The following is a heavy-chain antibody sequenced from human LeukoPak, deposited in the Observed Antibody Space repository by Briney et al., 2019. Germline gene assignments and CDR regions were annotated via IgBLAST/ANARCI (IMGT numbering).Heavy chain of an antibody. J-gene: IGHJ4*02. D-gene: IGHD1-26*01. CDR3: AKAPHIVGATPFDY. Sequence: GGSLRLSCAASGFTFSSCAMSWVRQAPGKGLEWVSAISGSGSSTYYADSVKGRFTISRDNSKNTLYLQMNSLRAEDTAVYYCAKAPHIVGATPFDYWGQGTLVTVSS. V-gene: IGHV3-23*01. CDR1: GFTFSSCA. CDR2: ISGSGSST.